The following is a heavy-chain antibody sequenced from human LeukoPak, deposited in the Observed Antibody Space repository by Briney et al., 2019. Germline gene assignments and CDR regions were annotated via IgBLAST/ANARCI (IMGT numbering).Heavy chain of an antibody. CDR3: ARDGSYGLLDY. J-gene: IGHJ4*02. CDR2: IKQDGSEK. CDR1: GFTFSSYA. Sequence: GGSLRLSCAASGFTFSSYAMSWVRQAPGKGLEWVANIKQDGSEKYYVDSVKGRFTISRDNAKNSLYLQMNSLRAEDTAVYYCARDGSYGLLDYWGQGTLVTVSS. V-gene: IGHV3-7*03. D-gene: IGHD5-18*01.